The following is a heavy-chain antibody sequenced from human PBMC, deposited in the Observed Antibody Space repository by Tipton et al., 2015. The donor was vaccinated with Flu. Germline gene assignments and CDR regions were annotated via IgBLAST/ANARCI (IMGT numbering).Heavy chain of an antibody. CDR3: ARESYSSSWYSPGAGAFDI. J-gene: IGHJ3*02. CDR1: GDSVSSNSAA. V-gene: IGHV6-1*01. Sequence: GLVKPSQTLSLTCAISGDSVSSNSAAWNWIRQSPSRGLEWLGRTYYRSKWYNDYAVSVKSRITINPDNSKNQFSLQLNSVTPEDTAVYYCARESYSSSWYSPGAGAFDIWGQGTMVTVSS. CDR2: TYYRSKWYN. D-gene: IGHD6-13*01.